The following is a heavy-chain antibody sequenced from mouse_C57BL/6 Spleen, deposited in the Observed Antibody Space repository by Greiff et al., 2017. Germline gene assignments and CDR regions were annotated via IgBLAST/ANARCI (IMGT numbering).Heavy chain of an antibody. CDR1: GFTFSSYG. CDR2: ISSGGSYT. CDR3: ARLGGGFDY. V-gene: IGHV5-6*02. J-gene: IGHJ2*01. Sequence: DVMLVESGGDLVKPGGSLKLSCAASGFTFSSYGMSWVRQTPDKRLEWVATISSGGSYTYYPDSVKGRFTISRDNAKNTLYLQMSSLKSEDTAMYYCARLGGGFDYWGQGTTLTVSS. D-gene: IGHD4-1*01.